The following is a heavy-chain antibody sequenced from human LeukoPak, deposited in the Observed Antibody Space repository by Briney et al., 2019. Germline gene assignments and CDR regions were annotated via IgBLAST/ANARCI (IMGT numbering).Heavy chain of an antibody. CDR1: GYSISSGYY. CDR3: ARHVPSALRVVVVTSDWYFDL. J-gene: IGHJ2*01. CDR2: VFHGGST. V-gene: IGHV4-38-2*02. D-gene: IGHD2-21*02. Sequence: SETLSLTCTVSGYSISSGYYWGWIRQPPGKGLEWIGTVFHGGSTYYNPSLESRVTISVDTANNQFSLNLRSVTAADTALYYCARHVPSALRVVVVTSDWYFDLWGRGTLVTVSS.